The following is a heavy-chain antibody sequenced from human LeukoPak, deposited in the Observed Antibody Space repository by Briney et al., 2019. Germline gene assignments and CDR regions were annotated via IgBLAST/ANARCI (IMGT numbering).Heavy chain of an antibody. CDR2: VDHTGST. V-gene: IGHV4-59*08. J-gene: IGHJ6*03. Sequence: SETLSLTCTVSDDSITMYYWTWIRQPPGKGLEWIGYVDHTGSTNFNPSLKSRVTISVDTSKNQFSLKLSSVTAADTAVYYCARSRSYYDSSGYQKYYYYMDVWGKGTTVTISS. CDR1: DDSITMYY. CDR3: ARSRSYYDSSGYQKYYYYMDV. D-gene: IGHD3-22*01.